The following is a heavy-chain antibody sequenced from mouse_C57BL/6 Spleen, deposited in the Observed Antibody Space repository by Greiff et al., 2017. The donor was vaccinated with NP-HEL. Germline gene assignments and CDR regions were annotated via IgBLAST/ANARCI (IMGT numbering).Heavy chain of an antibody. D-gene: IGHD4-1*01. CDR2: IDPSNSYT. J-gene: IGHJ3*01. CDR3: SRWLTGTSFAY. CDR1: GYTFTSYW. Sequence: VKLKQPGTELVMPGASVKLSCKASGYTFTSYWMHWVKQRPGQGLEWIGEIDPSNSYTNYNQKFKGKSTLTVVTSSSTAYMQLSSLTSEDSAVYYCSRWLTGTSFAYWGQGTLVTVSA. V-gene: IGHV1-69*01.